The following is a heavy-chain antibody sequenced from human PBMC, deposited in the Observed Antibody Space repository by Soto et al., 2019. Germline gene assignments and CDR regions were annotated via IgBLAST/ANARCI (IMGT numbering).Heavy chain of an antibody. Sequence: PGGSLRLSCAASGFTFSNAWMSWVRQSPGKGLEWVGRIKSKTDGGTTDYAAPVKGRFTISRDDSKNTLYLQMNSLKTEDTAVYYCTTTYDFWSDYYGMDVWGQGTTVTVSS. CDR2: IKSKTDGGTT. J-gene: IGHJ6*02. D-gene: IGHD3-3*01. V-gene: IGHV3-15*01. CDR3: TTTYDFWSDYYGMDV. CDR1: GFTFSNAW.